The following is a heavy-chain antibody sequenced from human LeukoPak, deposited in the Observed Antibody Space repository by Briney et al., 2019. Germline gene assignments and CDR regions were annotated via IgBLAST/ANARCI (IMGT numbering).Heavy chain of an antibody. CDR2: INSDGSTT. V-gene: IGHV3-74*01. D-gene: IGHD6-13*01. Sequence: GGSLRLSCAASGLTFSSYWMHWVRQAPGKGLVWVSRINSDGSTTSHADSVKGRFTISRDNAKNTLFLQMNSLRAEDTAVYYCARGGSSSWYGSWGQGTLVTVSS. J-gene: IGHJ5*01. CDR3: ARGGSSSWYGS. CDR1: GLTFSSYW.